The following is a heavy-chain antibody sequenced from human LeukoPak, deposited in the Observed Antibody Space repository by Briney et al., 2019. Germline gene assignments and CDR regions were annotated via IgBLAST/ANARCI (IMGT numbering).Heavy chain of an antibody. CDR2: ISSSSSTI. Sequence: PGGSLRLSCAASGFTFSSYSMNWVRQAPGKGLEWVSYISSSSSTIYYADSVKGRFTISRDNSKNTLYLQMNGLRAEDTAVYYCANRGKDSSGPGGFDYWGQGTLVTVSS. V-gene: IGHV3-48*01. D-gene: IGHD6-19*01. CDR3: ANRGKDSSGPGGFDY. J-gene: IGHJ4*02. CDR1: GFTFSSYS.